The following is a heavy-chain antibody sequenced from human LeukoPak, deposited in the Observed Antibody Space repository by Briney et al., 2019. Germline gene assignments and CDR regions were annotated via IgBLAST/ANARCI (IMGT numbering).Heavy chain of an antibody. Sequence: GGSLRLSCTASGFTFDDYTMHWVRQAPGKGLEWVSLISWDGGSTYYADSVKGRFTISRDNSRNSLYLQMNSLRAEDTAVYYCARKIYGSENYIDYWGQGTLVTVSS. J-gene: IGHJ4*02. D-gene: IGHD3-10*01. V-gene: IGHV3-43*01. CDR2: ISWDGGST. CDR3: ARKIYGSENYIDY. CDR1: GFTFDDYT.